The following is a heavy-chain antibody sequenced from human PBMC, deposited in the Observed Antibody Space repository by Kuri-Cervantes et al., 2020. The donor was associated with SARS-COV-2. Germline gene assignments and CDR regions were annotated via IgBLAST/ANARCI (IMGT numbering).Heavy chain of an antibody. CDR1: GGSISSGGYY. CDR2: IYHSGST. V-gene: IGHV4-30-2*01. J-gene: IGHJ4*02. CDR3: ARDSPEYSSSSSVPFDY. D-gene: IGHD6-6*01. Sequence: SEILSLTCTVSGGSISSGGYYWSWIRQPPGKGLEWIGYIYHSGSTYYNPSLKSRVTISVDRSKNQFSLKLSSVTAADTAVYYCARDSPEYSSSSSVPFDYWGQGTLVTVSS.